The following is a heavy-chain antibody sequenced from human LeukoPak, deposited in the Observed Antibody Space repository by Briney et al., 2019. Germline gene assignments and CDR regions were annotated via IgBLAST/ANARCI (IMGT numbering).Heavy chain of an antibody. V-gene: IGHV4-30-2*01. CDR2: IYHSGST. CDR1: GGSISSGGYS. J-gene: IGHJ3*02. CDR3: ARNYCSGGSCGSFDI. D-gene: IGHD2-15*01. Sequence: SETLSLTCAVSGGSISSGGYSWSWLRQPPGKGLELIGYIYHSGSTYYNPSLKSRVTISVDRSKNQFSLKLNSVTAADTAVYYCARNYCSGGSCGSFDIWGQGTMVTVSS.